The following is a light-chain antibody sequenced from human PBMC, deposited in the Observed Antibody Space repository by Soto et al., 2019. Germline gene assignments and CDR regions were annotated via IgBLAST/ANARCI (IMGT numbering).Light chain of an antibody. V-gene: IGKV2-30*01. CDR3: MQGTHWPRT. Sequence: DVVLTQSPLSLPVTLGQPASISCRSSQSLVSSDGNTYLIWFQQRPGQSPRRINYSVSYRDSGVPDRFSGSGSGTDFTLKISRVEAEDVGVYYCMQGTHWPRTFCGGTRVEIK. CDR1: QSLVSSDGNTY. J-gene: IGKJ4*01. CDR2: SVS.